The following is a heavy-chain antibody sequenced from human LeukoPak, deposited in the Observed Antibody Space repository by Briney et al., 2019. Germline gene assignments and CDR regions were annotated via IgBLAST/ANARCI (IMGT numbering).Heavy chain of an antibody. Sequence: PGGSLRLSCAASGFTFSSYGMHWVRQAPGKGLEWVSAISGSGDSTYYADSVKGRFTISRDNSKNTLYLQMNSLRAEDTAIYYCAKFGYDILTGWCFFDDWGQGTLVTVSS. CDR1: GFTFSSYG. CDR3: AKFGYDILTGWCFFDD. V-gene: IGHV3-23*01. J-gene: IGHJ4*02. D-gene: IGHD3-9*01. CDR2: ISGSGDST.